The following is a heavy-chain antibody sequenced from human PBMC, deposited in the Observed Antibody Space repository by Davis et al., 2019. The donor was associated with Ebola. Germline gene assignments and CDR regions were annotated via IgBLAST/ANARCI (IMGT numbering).Heavy chain of an antibody. Sequence: GGSLRLSCAASGFTFSGSAMHWVRQASGKGLEWVGRIRSKANSYATAYAASVKGRFTISRDDSKNTAYLQMNSLKTEDTAVYYCARGGRTVTTFWGQGTLVTVSS. V-gene: IGHV3-73*01. CDR1: GFTFSGSA. J-gene: IGHJ4*02. CDR3: ARGGRTVTTF. CDR2: IRSKANSYAT. D-gene: IGHD4-17*01.